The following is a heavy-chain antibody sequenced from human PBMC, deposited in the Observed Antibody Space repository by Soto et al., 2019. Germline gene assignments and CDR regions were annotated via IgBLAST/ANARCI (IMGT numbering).Heavy chain of an antibody. CDR2: IIPFHGVT. V-gene: IGHV1-69*08. D-gene: IGHD3-10*01. CDR1: GGTFSPYT. CDR3: TRDWEITVSTWSFGGF. J-gene: IGHJ4*02. Sequence: QVQLVQSGAEVQKPGSSVKVSCKASGGTFSPYTINWVRQAPGQGLEWMGRIIPFHGVTNYAQKFQARVTITADKSTSTAYMGLSGLRFEDTAMYYCTRDWEITVSTWSFGGFWGRGTLVTVSS.